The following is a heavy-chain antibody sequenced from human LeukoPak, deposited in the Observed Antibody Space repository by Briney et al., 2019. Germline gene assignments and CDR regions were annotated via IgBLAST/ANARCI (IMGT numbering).Heavy chain of an antibody. CDR3: AKGGSSGWYHLDF. J-gene: IGHJ4*02. Sequence: GGSLRLSCAASGFTFSSYAMSWVRQAPGKGLDWVSLISDSVGGTYYADSVKGRFTISRDSSKNTLYLQMNSLRAEDTAVYYCAKGGSSGWYHLDFWGQGTLVTVSS. D-gene: IGHD6-19*01. CDR2: ISDSVGGT. V-gene: IGHV3-23*01. CDR1: GFTFSSYA.